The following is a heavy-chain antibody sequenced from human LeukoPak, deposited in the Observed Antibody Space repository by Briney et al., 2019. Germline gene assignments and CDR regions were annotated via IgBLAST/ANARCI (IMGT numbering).Heavy chain of an antibody. CDR3: ARRAITGTLDY. CDR1: GGSISGYY. CDR2: IYYSGST. J-gene: IGHJ4*02. V-gene: IGHV4-59*08. Sequence: SETLSLTCTVSGGSISGYYWSWIRQPPEKGLEWIGYIYYSGSTNYNPSLKSRVTISVDTSKNQFSLKLSSVTAADTAVYYCARRAITGTLDYWGQGTLVTVSS. D-gene: IGHD1-14*01.